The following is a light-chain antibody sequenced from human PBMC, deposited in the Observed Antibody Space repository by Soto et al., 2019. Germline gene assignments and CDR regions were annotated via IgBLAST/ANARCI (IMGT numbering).Light chain of an antibody. CDR3: NSYTTNSTRL. J-gene: IGLJ1*01. CDR2: EVS. V-gene: IGLV2-14*01. Sequence: QSVLTQPASVSGSPGQSITISCTGTSSDVGRYNYVSWYQQHPGKTPKLIIYEVSNRPSGVSNRFSGSKSGNTASLTISGLQAEDEGDYYCNSYTTNSTRLFGTGTKVTVL. CDR1: SSDVGRYNY.